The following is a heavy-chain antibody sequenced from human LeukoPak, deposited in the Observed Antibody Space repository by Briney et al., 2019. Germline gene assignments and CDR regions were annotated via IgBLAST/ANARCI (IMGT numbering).Heavy chain of an antibody. J-gene: IGHJ4*02. CDR1: GYTFTSYG. CDR3: ARNLGYCSGGSCYYTAFDY. CDR2: ISAYNGNT. D-gene: IGHD2-15*01. V-gene: IGHV1-18*01. Sequence: ASVTVSCKASGYTFTSYGISWVRQAPGQGLEWMGWISAYNGNTNYAQKLQGRVTMTTDTSTSTAYMELRSLRSDDTAVYYCARNLGYCSGGSCYYTAFDYWGQGTLVTVSS.